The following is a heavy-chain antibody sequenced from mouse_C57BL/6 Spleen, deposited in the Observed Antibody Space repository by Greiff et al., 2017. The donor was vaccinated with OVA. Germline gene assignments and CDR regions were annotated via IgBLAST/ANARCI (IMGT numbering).Heavy chain of an antibody. CDR3: ARGSYYGSSYHWYFDV. J-gene: IGHJ1*03. Sequence: EVQLQESGGGLVKPGGSLKLSCAASGFTFSDYGMHWVRQAPEKGLEWVAYISSGSSTIYYADTVKGRVTISSDNAKNTLFLQMTSLRSEDTAMYYCARGSYYGSSYHWYFDVWGTGTTVTVSS. CDR1: GFTFSDYG. D-gene: IGHD1-1*01. V-gene: IGHV5-17*01. CDR2: ISSGSSTI.